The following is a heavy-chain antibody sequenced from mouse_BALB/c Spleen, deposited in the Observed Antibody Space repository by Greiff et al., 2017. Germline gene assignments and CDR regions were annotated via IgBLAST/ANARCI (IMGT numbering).Heavy chain of an antibody. Sequence: QVQLQQSGPSLVQPSQSLSITCTVSGFSLTSYGVHWVRQSPGKGLEWLGVIWRGGSTDYNAAFMSRLSITKDNSKSQVFFKMNSLQADDTAIYYCAKMDYGNLYYFDYWGQGTTLTVSS. V-gene: IGHV2-5-1*01. CDR1: GFSLTSYG. CDR2: IWRGGST. CDR3: AKMDYGNLYYFDY. J-gene: IGHJ2*01. D-gene: IGHD2-1*01.